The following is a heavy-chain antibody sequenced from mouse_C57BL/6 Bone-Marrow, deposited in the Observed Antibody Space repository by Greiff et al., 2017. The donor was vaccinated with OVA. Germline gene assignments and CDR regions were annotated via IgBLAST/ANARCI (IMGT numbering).Heavy chain of an antibody. CDR2: INPDSSTI. CDR3: AGPIYYDFSWFAY. Sequence: VQLKQSGGGLVQPGGSLKLSCAASGIDFSRYWMSWVRRAPGKGLEWIGEINPDSSTINYAPSLKDKFIISRDNAKNTLYLKMSKVRSEDTALYYGAGPIYYDFSWFAYWGQGTLVTVSA. CDR1: GIDFSRYW. D-gene: IGHD2-4*01. J-gene: IGHJ3*01. V-gene: IGHV4-1*01.